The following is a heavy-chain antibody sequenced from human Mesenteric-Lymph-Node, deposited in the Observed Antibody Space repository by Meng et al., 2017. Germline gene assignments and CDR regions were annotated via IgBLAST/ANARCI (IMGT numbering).Heavy chain of an antibody. V-gene: IGHV4-34*11. CDR3: ARDLGSIAALGY. CDR2: ISYSGST. J-gene: IGHJ4*02. Sequence: QVHLQQGGAGLLKPSETLSLPCAAYGGSFSGYYWSWIRQPPGKGLEWIGYISYSGSTNYNPSLRSRVTISVDTSKNQFSLRLNSVTAADTAVYYCARDLGSIAALGYWGQGTLVTVSS. D-gene: IGHD6-6*01. CDR1: GGSFSGYY.